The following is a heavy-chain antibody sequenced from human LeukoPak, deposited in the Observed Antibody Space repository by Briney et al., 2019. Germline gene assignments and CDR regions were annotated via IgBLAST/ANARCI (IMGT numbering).Heavy chain of an antibody. CDR3: ASNGRYCSSTSCYAFQYFQH. V-gene: IGHV1-69*04. CDR2: IIPILGIA. CDR1: GGTFSSYA. J-gene: IGHJ1*01. Sequence: SVKVSCKASGGTFSSYAISWVRQAPGQGLEWMGRIIPILGIANYAQKFQGRVTITADKSTSTAYMELRSLRSEDTAVYYCASNGRYCSSTSCYAFQYFQHWGQGTLVTVSS. D-gene: IGHD2-2*01.